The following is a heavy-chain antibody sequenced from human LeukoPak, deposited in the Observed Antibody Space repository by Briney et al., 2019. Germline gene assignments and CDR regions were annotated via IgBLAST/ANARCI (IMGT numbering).Heavy chain of an antibody. Sequence: ASVKVSCKASGGTFSDYALNWVRQAPGQGLEWMGWINPNSGGTNYAQKFQGRVTMTRDTSISTAYMELSRLRSDDTAVYYCARNGVTTLGYYYYMDVWGKGTTVTVSS. CDR2: INPNSGGT. J-gene: IGHJ6*03. CDR3: ARNGVTTLGYYYYMDV. D-gene: IGHD4-17*01. CDR1: GGTFSDYA. V-gene: IGHV1-2*02.